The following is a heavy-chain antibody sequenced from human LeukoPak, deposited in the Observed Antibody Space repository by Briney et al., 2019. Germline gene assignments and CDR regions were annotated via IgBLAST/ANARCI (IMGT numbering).Heavy chain of an antibody. V-gene: IGHV1-18*01. CDR2: ISGYNGNT. Sequence: GASVKVSCKASGYSFSSYAITWVRQAPGQGLEWMGWISGYNGNTKYAQKLQGRVAMTTDTSTSTAYMDLRSLTSDDTAVYYCARRRDSAWEDYWGQGTLVTVSS. D-gene: IGHD6-19*01. CDR3: ARRRDSAWEDY. J-gene: IGHJ4*02. CDR1: GYSFSSYA.